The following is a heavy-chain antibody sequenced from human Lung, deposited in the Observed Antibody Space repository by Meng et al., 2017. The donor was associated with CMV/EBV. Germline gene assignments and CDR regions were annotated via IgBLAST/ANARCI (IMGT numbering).Heavy chain of an antibody. CDR2: INANSGAT. D-gene: IGHD3-22*01. Sequence: YTFTGYYMQWVRQAPGQGLEWMGWINANSGATNYAQKFQGRVTMTRDTSITTAYMELSRLRSDDTALYYCARFNAIFYDSSGHYYDHWGQGTLVTVS. CDR1: YTFTGYY. CDR3: ARFNAIFYDSSGHYYDH. J-gene: IGHJ4*02. V-gene: IGHV1-2*02.